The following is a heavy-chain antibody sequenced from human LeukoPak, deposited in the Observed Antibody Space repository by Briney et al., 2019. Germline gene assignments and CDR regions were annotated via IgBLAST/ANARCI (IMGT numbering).Heavy chain of an antibody. CDR3: ARAGLTYYYDSSGYYYFQH. CDR2: IYYSGST. Sequence: SETLSLTCTVSGGSISSGDYYWSWIRQPPGKGLEWIGYIYYSGSTYYNPSLKSRVTISVDTSKNQFSLKLSSVTAADTAVYYCARAGLTYYYDSSGYYYFQHWGQGTLVTVSS. J-gene: IGHJ1*01. CDR1: GGSISSGDYY. D-gene: IGHD3-22*01. V-gene: IGHV4-30-4*01.